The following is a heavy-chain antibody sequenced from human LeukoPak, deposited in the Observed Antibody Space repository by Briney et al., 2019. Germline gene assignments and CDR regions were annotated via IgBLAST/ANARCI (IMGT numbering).Heavy chain of an antibody. CDR2: IYYSGST. D-gene: IGHD6-19*01. V-gene: IGHV4-59*01. CDR1: GGSISGYY. Sequence: PSETLSLTCTDSGGSISGYYWSWIRQPPGKGLEWIGYIYYSGSTNYNPSLKSRVTISVDTPKNHFSLKLSSVTAADTAVYYCAGRSRSGWYYDYWGQGALVTVSS. CDR3: AGRSRSGWYYDY. J-gene: IGHJ4*02.